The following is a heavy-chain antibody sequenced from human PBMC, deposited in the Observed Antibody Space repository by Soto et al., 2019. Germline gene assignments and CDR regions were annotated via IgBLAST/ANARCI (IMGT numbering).Heavy chain of an antibody. CDR2: ISGSGGST. J-gene: IGHJ6*02. CDR3: ARVEITADYDFWSGPMDV. D-gene: IGHD3-3*01. CDR1: GFTFSTYA. Sequence: GGSLRLSCAASGFTFSTYAMSWGRLAPGKGLEWVSAISGSGGSTYYADSVKGRFTISRDNSKNTLYLQANSLRAEDTAVYYCARVEITADYDFWSGPMDVWGQGTTVTVSS. V-gene: IGHV3-23*01.